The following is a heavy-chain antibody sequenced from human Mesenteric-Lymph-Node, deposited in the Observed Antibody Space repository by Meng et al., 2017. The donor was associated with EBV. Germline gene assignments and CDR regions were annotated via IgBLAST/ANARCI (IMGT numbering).Heavy chain of an antibody. CDR3: ARNVQSCSGSNCYHWFDP. CDR2: IYHSGGT. J-gene: IGHJ5*02. Sequence: QVQLWESGPGLVKPSGTLALTCTVSGVSITSNNWWTWVRQPPGKGLEWIGKIYHSGGTNYNPSLESRVTISVDKSTNQFSLRVSSVTAADTAVYYCARNVQSCSGSNCYHWFDPWGQGTLVTVSS. V-gene: IGHV4-4*02. D-gene: IGHD2-2*01. CDR1: GVSITSNNW.